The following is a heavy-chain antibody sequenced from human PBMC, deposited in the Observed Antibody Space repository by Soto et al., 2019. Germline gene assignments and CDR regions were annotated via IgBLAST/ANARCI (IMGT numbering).Heavy chain of an antibody. CDR3: ARGTKYYYQGMDV. V-gene: IGHV4-59*01. CDR1: GDSINNYY. J-gene: IGHJ6*02. CDR2: IYDSGST. Sequence: QVQLQESGPGLVKPSETLSLTCTVSGDSINNYYWPWIRQPPGKGLEWIGYIYDSGSTSYNPSLKSRLTMSVDTSKSQFSLKLKSVTAADTDVYYCARGTKYYYQGMDVWGQGTTVTVSS.